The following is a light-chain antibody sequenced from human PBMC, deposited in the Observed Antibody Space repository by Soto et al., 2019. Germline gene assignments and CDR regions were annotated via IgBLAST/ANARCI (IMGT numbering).Light chain of an antibody. CDR2: DAS. CDR1: QSVTSSY. Sequence: EMVLTQSPGTLSLSPGERVTLSCRASQSVTSSYLAWYQQKPGQAPRLLIYDASSRATGIPDRFSGSRSGTDFTLTISRLEPEDFAVYYCQQYGSSPPWTFGQGTKVEIK. CDR3: QQYGSSPPWT. V-gene: IGKV3-20*01. J-gene: IGKJ1*01.